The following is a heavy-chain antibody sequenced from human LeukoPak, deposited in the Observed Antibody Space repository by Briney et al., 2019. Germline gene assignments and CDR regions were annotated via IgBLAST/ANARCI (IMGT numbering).Heavy chain of an antibody. Sequence: GGSLRLSCAASGFTFSSYGMHWVRQAPGKGLEWVAFIRYDGSNKYYADSVKGRFTISRDNSKNTLYLQMNSLRAEDTAVYYCARDGDTVLTRGYYYYMDVWGKGTTLTVSS. CDR1: GFTFSSYG. J-gene: IGHJ6*03. D-gene: IGHD4-23*01. V-gene: IGHV3-30*02. CDR3: ARDGDTVLTRGYYYYMDV. CDR2: IRYDGSNK.